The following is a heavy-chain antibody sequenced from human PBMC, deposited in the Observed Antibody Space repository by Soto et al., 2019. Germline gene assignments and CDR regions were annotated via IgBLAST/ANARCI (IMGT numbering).Heavy chain of an antibody. CDR3: ARELIYGSGSYY. J-gene: IGHJ4*02. D-gene: IGHD3-10*01. CDR2: ISASNGNT. Sequence: QVQLVQSGAEVKKPGASVKVSCKASGYTFTSYGISWVRQAPGQGLEWMGWISASNGNTNYAQKPQGRVTMTTATATRTAHMALRILRSDDTAVYYCARELIYGSGSYYWGQGTLVTVSS. V-gene: IGHV1-18*01. CDR1: GYTFTSYG.